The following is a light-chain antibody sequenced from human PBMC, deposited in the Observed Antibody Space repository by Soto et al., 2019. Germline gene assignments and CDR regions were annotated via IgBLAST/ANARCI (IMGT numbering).Light chain of an antibody. CDR1: QSVSSSY. CDR3: QQYGSAPLMYT. CDR2: GAS. J-gene: IGKJ2*01. V-gene: IGKV3-20*01. Sequence: EIVLTQSPGTLSLSPGERATLSCRASQSVSSSYLAWYQQKPGQAPRLLIYGASSRATGIPDRFSGSGSGTDFTLTISRLEPEDFAVYSCQQYGSAPLMYTFGQGTKLEIK.